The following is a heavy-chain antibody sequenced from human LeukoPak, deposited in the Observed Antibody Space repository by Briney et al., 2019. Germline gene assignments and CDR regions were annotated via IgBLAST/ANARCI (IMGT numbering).Heavy chain of an antibody. CDR2: ISYDGSDK. J-gene: IGHJ4*02. CDR3: ARGSSSWLSYFDY. Sequence: GRSLRLSCAASGFTFSSYAVHWVRQAPGKGLEWVAVISYDGSDKYYADSVTDRFTISRDNSQNTLYLQMNSLRAEDTAVYYCARGSSSWLSYFDYCGQGTLVTVSS. D-gene: IGHD6-13*01. CDR1: GFTFSSYA. V-gene: IGHV3-30*04.